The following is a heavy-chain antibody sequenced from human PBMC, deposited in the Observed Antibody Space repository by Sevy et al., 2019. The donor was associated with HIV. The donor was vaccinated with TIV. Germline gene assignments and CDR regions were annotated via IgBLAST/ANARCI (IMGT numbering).Heavy chain of an antibody. D-gene: IGHD2-15*01. V-gene: IGHV1-18*01. J-gene: IGHJ4*02. CDR2: ISAYNGNT. CDR3: ARAYCSGGSCYSLAY. CDR1: GYTFTNYG. Sequence: ASVKVSCKASGYTFTNYGITWVRQAPGQGLEWMGWISAYNGNTNYAQKLQGRVTMTTDTSTSTAYMELRSLRSDDTAVYYCARAYCSGGSCYSLAYWGQGTLVTVSS.